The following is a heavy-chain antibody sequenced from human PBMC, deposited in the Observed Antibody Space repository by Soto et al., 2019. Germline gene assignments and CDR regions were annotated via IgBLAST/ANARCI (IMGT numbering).Heavy chain of an antibody. CDR3: ARQLGLWQPLDY. J-gene: IGHJ4*02. Sequence: KPSETPSLTCSVSGGSMRDYYWSWIRQSPGKGPEWIGYIYYSGNTNYNPSLKSRVTISVDMPKSLFSLRLNSVTAADTAVYYCARQLGLWQPLDYWGRGTLVTVSS. V-gene: IGHV4-59*01. D-gene: IGHD1-1*01. CDR1: GGSMRDYY. CDR2: IYYSGNT.